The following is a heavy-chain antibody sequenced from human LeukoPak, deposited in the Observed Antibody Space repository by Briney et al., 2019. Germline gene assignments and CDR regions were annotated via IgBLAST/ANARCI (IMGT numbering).Heavy chain of an antibody. Sequence: GGSLRLSCAASGFTFDDYAMHWVRQAPGKGLEWVSGISWNSGSIGYADSVKGRFTISRDNAKNSLYLQMNSLRAEDTALYYCAKDIFGGDYYYYYYMDVWGKGTTVTVSS. J-gene: IGHJ6*03. CDR2: ISWNSGSI. D-gene: IGHD3-3*01. V-gene: IGHV3-9*01. CDR3: AKDIFGGDYYYYYYMDV. CDR1: GFTFDDYA.